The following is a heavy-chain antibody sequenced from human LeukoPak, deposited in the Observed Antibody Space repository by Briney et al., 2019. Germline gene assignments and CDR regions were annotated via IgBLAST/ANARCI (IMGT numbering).Heavy chain of an antibody. J-gene: IGHJ5*02. CDR2: ISASGGST. D-gene: IGHD3-16*01. V-gene: IGHV3-23*01. CDR3: AKDRTVAPVRAYGGANWFDP. CDR1: GFTFSSHA. Sequence: TGGSLRLSCAASGFTFSSHAKSWVRQAPGKGLEWVSLISASGGSTYYGESVNGRFTSSRDNSKNTVYLQRISLTTEDTAVYYCAKDRTVAPVRAYGGANWFDPWGQGTLVTVSS.